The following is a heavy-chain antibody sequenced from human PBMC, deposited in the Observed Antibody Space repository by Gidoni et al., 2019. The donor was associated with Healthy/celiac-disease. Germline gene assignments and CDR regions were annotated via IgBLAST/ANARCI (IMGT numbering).Heavy chain of an antibody. J-gene: IGHJ4*02. V-gene: IGHV2-70*15. D-gene: IGHD4-4*01. CDR3: ARIRGSNYKTKNYFDY. Sequence: QVTLRESGPALVKPTQTLTLTCTFSGFSLSTSGMCVSWIRQPPGKALEWLARIDWDDDKYDSTSLKTRLTISKDTTKNQVVLTMTNMDPEDTATYYCARIRGSNYKTKNYFDYWGQGTLVTVSS. CDR1: GFSLSTSGMC. CDR2: IDWDDDK.